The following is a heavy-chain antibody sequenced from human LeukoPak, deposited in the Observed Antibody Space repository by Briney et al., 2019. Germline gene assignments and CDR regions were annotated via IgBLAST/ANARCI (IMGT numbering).Heavy chain of an antibody. D-gene: IGHD6-19*01. J-gene: IGHJ3*02. CDR2: ISSSSSYI. V-gene: IGHV3-21*01. CDR1: GFTFSSYA. CDR3: ARGVAVAGDAFDI. Sequence: PGGSLRLSCAASGFTFSSYAMSWVRQAPGKGLEWVSAISSSSSYIYYADSVKGRFTISRDNAKNSLYLQMNSLRAEDTAVYYCARGVAVAGDAFDIWGQGTMVTVSS.